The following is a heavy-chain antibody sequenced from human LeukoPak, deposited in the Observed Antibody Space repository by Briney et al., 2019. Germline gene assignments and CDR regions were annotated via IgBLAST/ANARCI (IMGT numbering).Heavy chain of an antibody. Sequence: PGGSLRLSCAASGFSFSSYGMHWVRQAPGKGLEWVAVLWYDGSNKYYADSVKGRFTISRDNSKNRLYLQMNSLRAEDTAVYYCARDSGAAMTYFDHWGQGTLVTVSS. CDR1: GFSFSSYG. D-gene: IGHD5-18*01. CDR3: ARDSGAAMTYFDH. J-gene: IGHJ4*02. CDR2: LWYDGSNK. V-gene: IGHV3-33*01.